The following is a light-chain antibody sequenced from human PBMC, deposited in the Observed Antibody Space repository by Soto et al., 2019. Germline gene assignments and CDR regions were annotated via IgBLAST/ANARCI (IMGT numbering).Light chain of an antibody. CDR3: QQRSNWPPT. CDR1: QSISGTY. CDR2: GAS. J-gene: IGKJ5*01. Sequence: DTVLTQSPGTLSLTSGERATLSCRASQSISGTYVAWYQQKPGQAPRLLIHGASTRATGIPARNSGSGSGTEFTLTISGLEPEDFAVYYCQQRSNWPPTFGQGTRLEIK. V-gene: IGKV3-11*01.